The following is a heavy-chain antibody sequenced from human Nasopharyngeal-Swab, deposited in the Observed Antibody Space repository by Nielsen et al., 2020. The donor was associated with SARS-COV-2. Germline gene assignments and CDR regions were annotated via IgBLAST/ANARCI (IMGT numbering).Heavy chain of an antibody. CDR2: IKPDGSEK. CDR3: ARPRGTTWLNDAFDR. CDR1: GFTFSTYW. V-gene: IGHV3-7*01. Sequence: GESLKISCAASGFTFSTYWMNWVRQAPGKGLEWVAIIKPDGSEKYYGDSVKGRFTISRDSAKNSLYLQMNSLRVEDTAVYYCARPRGTTWLNDAFDRWGQGTMVSVSS. D-gene: IGHD3-9*01. J-gene: IGHJ3*01.